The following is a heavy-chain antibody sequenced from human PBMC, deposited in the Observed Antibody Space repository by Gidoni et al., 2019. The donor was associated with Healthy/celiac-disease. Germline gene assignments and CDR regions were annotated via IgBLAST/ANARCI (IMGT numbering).Heavy chain of an antibody. J-gene: IGHJ4*02. CDR1: GFTFSSYG. D-gene: IGHD4-4*01. V-gene: IGHV3-30*03. Sequence: QVQLVESGGGVVQPGRSLRLSCAASGFTFSSYGMHWVRQAPGKGLEWVAVISYDGSNKYYADSVKGRFTISRDNSKNTLYLQMNSLRAEDTAVYYCATQTTVDYWGQGTLVTVSS. CDR2: ISYDGSNK. CDR3: ATQTTVDY.